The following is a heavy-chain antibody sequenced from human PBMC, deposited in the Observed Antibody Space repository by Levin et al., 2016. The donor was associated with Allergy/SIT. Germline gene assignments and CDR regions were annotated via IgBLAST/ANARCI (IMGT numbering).Heavy chain of an antibody. J-gene: IGHJ3*02. CDR3: TRLALAYCGGDCSPTAFDI. CDR2: IRSKANSYAT. D-gene: IGHD2-21*02. V-gene: IGHV3-73*01. Sequence: WIRQPPGKGLEWVGRIRSKANSYATAYAASVKGRFTISRDDSKNTAYLQMNSLKTEDTAVYYCTRLALAYCGGDCSPTAFDIWGQGTMVTVSS.